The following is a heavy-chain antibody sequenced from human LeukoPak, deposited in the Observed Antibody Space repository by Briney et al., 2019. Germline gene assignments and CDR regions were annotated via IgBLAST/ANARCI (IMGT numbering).Heavy chain of an antibody. J-gene: IGHJ3*02. V-gene: IGHV3-15*01. CDR1: GFTFTNAW. CDR3: AAEGFTYGYHGIDI. Sequence: PGGSLRLSCVASGFTFTNAWMSWVRRAPGKGLEWVGRIRAKTNGGTSDYTPPVKGRLTISRDDSKNTVYLQMNSLKSDDTAVYYCAAEGFTYGYHGIDIWGQGTIVTVSS. D-gene: IGHD5-18*01. CDR2: IRAKTNGGTS.